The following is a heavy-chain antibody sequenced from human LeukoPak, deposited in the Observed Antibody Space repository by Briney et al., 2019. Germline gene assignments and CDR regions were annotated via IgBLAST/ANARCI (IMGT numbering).Heavy chain of an antibody. V-gene: IGHV3-30*02. Sequence: GGSLRLSCAASGFAASGFTFSTFGMHWVRQAPGKGLEWVAFIRYDGTNKYYADSVKGRFTISRDDSKNTLYLQMNSLRAEDTAAYYCAKGYYFDILSGYSSLDSWGQGTLVTVSS. CDR2: IRYDGTNK. J-gene: IGHJ4*02. CDR3: AKGYYFDILSGYSSLDS. D-gene: IGHD3-9*01. CDR1: GFTFSTFG.